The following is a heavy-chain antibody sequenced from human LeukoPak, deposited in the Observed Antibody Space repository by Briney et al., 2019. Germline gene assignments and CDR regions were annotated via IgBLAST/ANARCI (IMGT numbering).Heavy chain of an antibody. J-gene: IGHJ4*02. CDR2: IVVGSGNT. CDR3: AAGAAAGTMGDY. Sequence: SVNVSFKASVFTFTSSAMQWVRQARGQRLEWIGWIVVGSGNTNYAQKFQERVTITRDRSTSTAYMELSSLRSEDTAVYYCAAGAAAGTMGDYWGQGTLVTVSS. CDR1: VFTFTSSA. V-gene: IGHV1-58*02. D-gene: IGHD6-13*01.